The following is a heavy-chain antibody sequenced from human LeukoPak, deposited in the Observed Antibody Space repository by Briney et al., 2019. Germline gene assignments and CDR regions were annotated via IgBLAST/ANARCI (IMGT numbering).Heavy chain of an antibody. CDR3: ARYGMNYFDY. Sequence: GGSLRLSCAASGFTFSSYIMNWVRQAPGKGLEWVSYISSSDSTIYYTDSVKGRFTISRDNAKNSLYLQMNSLRAEDTAVYYCARYGMNYFDYWGQGTLVTVSS. CDR1: GFTFSSYI. J-gene: IGHJ4*02. D-gene: IGHD3-10*01. CDR2: ISSSDSTI. V-gene: IGHV3-48*01.